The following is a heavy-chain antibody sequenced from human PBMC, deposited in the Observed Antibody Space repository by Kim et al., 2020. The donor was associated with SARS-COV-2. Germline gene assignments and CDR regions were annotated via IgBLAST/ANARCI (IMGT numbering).Heavy chain of an antibody. CDR2: IRTKPNNYAT. D-gene: IGHD1-26*01. CDR1: GFTFSDSA. CDR3: VRTGAGAQRNAFDV. V-gene: IGHV3-73*01. Sequence: GGSLRLSCAVSGFTFSDSAIHWVRQAPGKGLEWVGRIRTKPNNYATVYTSSLQGRFIISRDDSTNTAYLQMNSLKTEDTAVYYCVRTGAGAQRNAFDVWG. J-gene: IGHJ3*01.